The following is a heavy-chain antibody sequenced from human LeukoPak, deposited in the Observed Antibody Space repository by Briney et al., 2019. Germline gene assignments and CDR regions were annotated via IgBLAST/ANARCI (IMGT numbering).Heavy chain of an antibody. CDR2: IGGRDGST. V-gene: IGHV3-23*01. J-gene: IGHJ5*02. CDR1: GFTFSSYG. Sequence: GGSLRLSCAASGFTFSSYGMSWVRQAPGKGLEWVSAIGGRDGSTYYADSVKGRFTISRDNAKNTLYLQMNSLRAEDTAVYYCARDYVSVPAAIWGNWFDPWGQGTLVTVSS. CDR3: ARDYVSVPAAIWGNWFDP. D-gene: IGHD2-2*01.